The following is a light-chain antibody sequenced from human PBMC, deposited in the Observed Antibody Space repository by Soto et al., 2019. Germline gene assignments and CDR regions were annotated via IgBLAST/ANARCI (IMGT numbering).Light chain of an antibody. CDR2: EDN. CDR1: SGSIASNY. CDR3: QSYHSGNVV. J-gene: IGLJ2*01. V-gene: IGLV6-57*04. Sequence: NFMLTQPHSVSESPGKTVTISCTRSSGSIASNYVQWYQQRPGSAPTPVIDEDNESQSEVPDRFSGSIDSSSNSASLTISGLKTDDEADYYCQSYHSGNVVFGGGTKVTDL.